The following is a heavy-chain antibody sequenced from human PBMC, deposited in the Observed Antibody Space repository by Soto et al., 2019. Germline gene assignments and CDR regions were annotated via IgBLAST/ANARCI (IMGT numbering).Heavy chain of an antibody. CDR3: ASLLDCSSTSCYAFDI. CDR2: IDPSDSYT. D-gene: IGHD2-2*01. CDR1: GYSFTSYW. V-gene: IGHV5-10-1*01. J-gene: IGHJ3*02. Sequence: GESLKISCKGSGYSFTSYWISWVRQMPGKGLEWMGRIDPSDSYTNYSPSFQSHVTISADKSISTAYLQWSSLKASDTAMYYCASLLDCSSTSCYAFDIWGQGTMVTVSS.